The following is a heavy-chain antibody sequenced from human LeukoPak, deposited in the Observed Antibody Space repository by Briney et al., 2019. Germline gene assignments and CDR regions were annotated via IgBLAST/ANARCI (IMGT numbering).Heavy chain of an antibody. CDR2: IYYSGST. CDR1: GGSISSYY. Sequence: SETLSLTCTVSGGSISSYYWSWIRQPPGKGLEWIGYIYYSGSTNYNPSLKSRVTISVDTSKNQFSLKLSSVTAADTAVYYCARDSRPLWAFDIWGQGTMVTVSS. D-gene: IGHD2-21*01. CDR3: ARDSRPLWAFDI. V-gene: IGHV4-59*01. J-gene: IGHJ3*02.